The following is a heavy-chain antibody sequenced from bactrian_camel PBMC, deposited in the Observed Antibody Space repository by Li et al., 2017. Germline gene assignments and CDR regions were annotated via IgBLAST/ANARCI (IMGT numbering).Heavy chain of an antibody. CDR2: INAFGRST. J-gene: IGHJ4*01. CDR1: GFTFSTYA. CDR3: AAERNGYYYR. Sequence: VQLVESGGGLVQPGGSLRLSCAASGFTFSTYAMSWVRQAPGNGLEWVSSINAFGRSTYYSDSMKGRFTISRDNAKNTLYLQMSSLKPEDTAMYYCAAERNGYYYRWGRGTQVTVS. V-gene: IGHV3S31*01. D-gene: IGHD2*01.